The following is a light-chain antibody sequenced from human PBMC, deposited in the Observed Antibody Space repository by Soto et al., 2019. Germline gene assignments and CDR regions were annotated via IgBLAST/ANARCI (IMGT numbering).Light chain of an antibody. J-gene: IGKJ5*01. Sequence: EIVLTQFPAALSLSPGEGATLSCRASQSVGSKLAWFQQKPGQAPRLLIYDASNRATGIPARFSGSGSGTDFTVTISSLEPEDFAVYYCQQRSSWPITVGTGTRLEIK. V-gene: IGKV3-11*01. CDR2: DAS. CDR3: QQRSSWPIT. CDR1: QSVGSK.